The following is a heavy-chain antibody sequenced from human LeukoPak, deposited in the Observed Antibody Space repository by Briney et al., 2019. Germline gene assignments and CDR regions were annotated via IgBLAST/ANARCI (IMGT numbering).Heavy chain of an antibody. D-gene: IGHD3-3*01. CDR1: GFTFNSYW. CDR2: INTDGSST. V-gene: IGHV3-74*01. CDR3: ARDRYDFWSGQGYFDY. J-gene: IGHJ4*02. Sequence: GGSLRLSCAASGFTFNSYWMHWVRQAPGKGLVWVSRINTDGSSTSYADSVKGRFTISRDNAKNTLYLQMNSPRAEDTAVYYCARDRYDFWSGQGYFDYWGQGTLVTVSS.